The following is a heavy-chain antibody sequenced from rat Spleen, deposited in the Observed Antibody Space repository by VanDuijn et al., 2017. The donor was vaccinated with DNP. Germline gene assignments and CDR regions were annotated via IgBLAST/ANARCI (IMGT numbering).Heavy chain of an antibody. J-gene: IGHJ2*01. CDR2: ISYSGNT. Sequence: EVRFQESGPGLVKPSESLSLTCSVTGYSITSNYWGWIRKFPGNQMEWMGYISYSGNTNYNPSLKSRISITRDTFRNQFFLQVISVSPEDTATYYCARSDVYNGFDYWGQGVMVTVSS. CDR1: GYSITSNY. D-gene: IGHD1-6*01. V-gene: IGHV3-1*01. CDR3: ARSDVYNGFDY.